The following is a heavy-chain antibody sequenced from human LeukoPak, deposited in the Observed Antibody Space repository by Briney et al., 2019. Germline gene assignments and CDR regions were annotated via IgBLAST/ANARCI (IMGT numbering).Heavy chain of an antibody. V-gene: IGHV3-7*03. J-gene: IGHJ4*02. CDR3: ARAPLILTGYRPYYFDY. CDR2: IKQDGSEK. Sequence: QAGGSLRLSCAASGFTFSSYWMSWVRQAPGKGLEWVANIKQDGSEKYYVDSVKGRFTISRDNAKNSLYLQMNSLRAEDTAVYYCARAPLILTGYRPYYFDYWGQGTLVTVSS. D-gene: IGHD3-9*01. CDR1: GFTFSSYW.